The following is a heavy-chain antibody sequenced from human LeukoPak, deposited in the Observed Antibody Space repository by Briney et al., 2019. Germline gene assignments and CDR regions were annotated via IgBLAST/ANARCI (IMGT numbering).Heavy chain of an antibody. J-gene: IGHJ4*02. D-gene: IGHD2-21*02. CDR3: AREVLAYCGGDCYSPFDY. CDR2: IIPTFGIA. V-gene: IGHV1-69*04. Sequence: SVKVSCKASGGTFSSYAISWVRQAPGQGLEWMGRIIPTFGIANYAQKFQGRVTITADKSTSTAYMELSSLRSEDTAVYYCAREVLAYCGGDCYSPFDYWGQGTLVTVSS. CDR1: GGTFSSYA.